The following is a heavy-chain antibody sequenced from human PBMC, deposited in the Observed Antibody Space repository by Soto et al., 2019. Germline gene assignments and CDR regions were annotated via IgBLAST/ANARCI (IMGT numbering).Heavy chain of an antibody. Sequence: QVQLVQSGAEVKKPGSSVKVSCKASGGTFSSYAISWVRQAPGQGLEWMGGIIPIVGTANYAQKFQGRVTITADESTSTAYMELSSLSSEDTAVYYCAREYMTPLTTYWYFDLWGRGTLVTVSS. CDR2: IIPIVGTA. V-gene: IGHV1-69*01. J-gene: IGHJ2*01. CDR3: AREYMTPLTTYWYFDL. CDR1: GGTFSSYA. D-gene: IGHD4-17*01.